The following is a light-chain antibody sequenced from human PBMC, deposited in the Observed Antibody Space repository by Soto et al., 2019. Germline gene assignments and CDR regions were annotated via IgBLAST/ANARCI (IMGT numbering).Light chain of an antibody. Sequence: DIVMTQSPDSLAVSLGERATINCKSSQSVLYSSKNKNYLAWYQQKPGQPPKLLIYWASTRESGVPDRFSGSGSGTDITLTISSLQAEDVAVYYGQQYYSTPFTFGPGTKVDIK. V-gene: IGKV4-1*01. CDR3: QQYYSTPFT. CDR1: QSVLYSSKNKNY. J-gene: IGKJ3*01. CDR2: WAS.